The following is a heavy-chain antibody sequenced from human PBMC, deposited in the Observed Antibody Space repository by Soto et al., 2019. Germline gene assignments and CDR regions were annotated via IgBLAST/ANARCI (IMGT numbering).Heavy chain of an antibody. J-gene: IGHJ4*02. V-gene: IGHV3-53*01. CDR3: ARDPYYYESSGYYGGFDY. CDR2: IYSGGST. D-gene: IGHD3-22*01. Sequence: EVQLVESGGGLIQPGGSLRLSCADSGFTVSSNYMSWVRQAPGKGLEWVSVIYSGGSTYYADSVKGRFTISRDNSKNTLYLQMNSLRAEDTAVYYCARDPYYYESSGYYGGFDYWGQGTLVTVSS. CDR1: GFTVSSNY.